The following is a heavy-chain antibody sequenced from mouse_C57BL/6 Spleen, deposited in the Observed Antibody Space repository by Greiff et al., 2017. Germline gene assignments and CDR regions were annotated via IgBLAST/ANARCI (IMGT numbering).Heavy chain of an antibody. CDR2: ISDGGSYT. D-gene: IGHD2-4*01. CDR1: GFTFSSYA. Sequence: EVKLMESGGGLVKPGGSLKLSCAASGFTFSSYAMPWVRQTPEKRLEWVATISDGGSYTYYPDNVKGRFTISRDNAKNNPYLQMSHLKSEDTAMYYCAKDYDYSAWFAYWGQGTLVTVSA. CDR3: AKDYDYSAWFAY. V-gene: IGHV5-4*01. J-gene: IGHJ3*01.